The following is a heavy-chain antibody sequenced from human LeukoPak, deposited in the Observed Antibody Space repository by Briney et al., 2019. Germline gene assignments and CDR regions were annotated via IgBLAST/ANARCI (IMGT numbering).Heavy chain of an antibody. V-gene: IGHV3-33*01. D-gene: IGHD6-19*01. J-gene: IGHJ6*02. CDR2: IWADGSNQ. Sequence: GGTLRLSCTASASTFTTYGFHWVRQAPGKGLEWVALIWADGSNQFSADSVKGRVNMARDNAKNTVYLQMDSLRVDDTAVYFCAREAVISGWSGDMDVWGQGTTVTVSS. CDR1: ASTFTTYG. CDR3: AREAVISGWSGDMDV.